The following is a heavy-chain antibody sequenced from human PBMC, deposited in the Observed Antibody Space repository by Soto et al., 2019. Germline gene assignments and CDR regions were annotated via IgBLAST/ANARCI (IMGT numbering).Heavy chain of an antibody. Sequence: ASVKVSCKASGYTFTGYYMHWVRQAPGQGLEWMGWINPNSGGTNYAQKFQGWVTMTRDTSISTAYMELSRLRSDDTAVYYCARTPSSWFDYYYGMDVWGQGXTVTVSS. D-gene: IGHD6-13*01. CDR3: ARTPSSWFDYYYGMDV. J-gene: IGHJ6*02. CDR2: INPNSGGT. CDR1: GYTFTGYY. V-gene: IGHV1-2*04.